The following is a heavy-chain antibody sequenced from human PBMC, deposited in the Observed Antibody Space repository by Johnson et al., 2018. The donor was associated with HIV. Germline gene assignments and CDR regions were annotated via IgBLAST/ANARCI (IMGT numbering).Heavy chain of an antibody. CDR3: AREGPYWAFDI. Sequence: QVQLVESGGGLVKPGGSLRLSCAAYGFTFSDYYMSWIRQAPGKGLEWVSNISRSGSTIYHADSVKGRLIISRDNAKNSLYLQMSSLRAEDTAVYYCAREGPYWAFDIWGQGTMVTVSS. J-gene: IGHJ3*02. V-gene: IGHV3-11*04. D-gene: IGHD2-15*01. CDR1: GFTFSDYY. CDR2: ISRSGSTI.